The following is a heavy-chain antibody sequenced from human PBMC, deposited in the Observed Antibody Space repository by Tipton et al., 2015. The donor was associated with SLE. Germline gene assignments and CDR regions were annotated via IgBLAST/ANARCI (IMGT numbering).Heavy chain of an antibody. J-gene: IGHJ4*02. CDR1: GGSFSGYY. CDR2: IYYSGST. Sequence: TLSLTCAVYGGSFSGYYWTWIRQPPGKGLEWIGSIYYSGSTYYNPSLKSRVTISVDTSKNQFSLKLSSVTAADTAVYYCARPTGGNFGYWGQGILVTVSS. D-gene: IGHD3-16*01. V-gene: IGHV4-34*01. CDR3: ARPTGGNFGY.